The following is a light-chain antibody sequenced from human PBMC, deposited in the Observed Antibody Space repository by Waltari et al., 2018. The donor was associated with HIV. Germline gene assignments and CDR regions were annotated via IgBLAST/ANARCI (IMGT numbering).Light chain of an antibody. CDR1: QSVTTN. CDR3: QQYNKWPPYT. Sequence: EIVMTQSPGALSVSLGERATLSCRASQSVTTNLAWYQQKPGQAPRLLIFGASTRATGIPARFSSSGSGTEFTLTISSLQSEDFALYYCQQYNKWPPYTFGQGTKLEIK. CDR2: GAS. V-gene: IGKV3-15*01. J-gene: IGKJ2*01.